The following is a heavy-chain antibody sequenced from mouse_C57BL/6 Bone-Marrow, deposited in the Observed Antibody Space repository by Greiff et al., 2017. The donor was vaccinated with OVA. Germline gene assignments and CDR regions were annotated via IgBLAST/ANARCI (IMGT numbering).Heavy chain of an antibody. Sequence: DVKLQESGPGLVKPSQSLSLTCSVTGYSITSGYYWNWIRQFPGNKLEWMGYISYDGSNNYNPSLKNRISITRDTSKNQFFLKLNSVTTEDTATYYCARDYYGSSSEGFAYWGQGTLVTVSA. V-gene: IGHV3-6*01. CDR1: GYSITSGYY. CDR2: ISYDGSN. J-gene: IGHJ3*01. CDR3: ARDYYGSSSEGFAY. D-gene: IGHD1-1*01.